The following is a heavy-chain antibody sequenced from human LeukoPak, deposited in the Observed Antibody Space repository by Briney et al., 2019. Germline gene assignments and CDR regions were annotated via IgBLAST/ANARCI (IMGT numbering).Heavy chain of an antibody. Sequence: SETLSLTCAVYGGSFTGYHWNWIRQSSQRGLEWIGEINHRGHPHYNPSLESRLTISVDTSKNQFSLTLRSVTAADTAVYYCARDPTTVVTLPYYFDFWGQGTPVTVSS. CDR3: ARDPTTVVTLPYYFDF. V-gene: IGHV4-34*01. D-gene: IGHD4-23*01. J-gene: IGHJ4*02. CDR1: GGSFTGYH. CDR2: INHRGHP.